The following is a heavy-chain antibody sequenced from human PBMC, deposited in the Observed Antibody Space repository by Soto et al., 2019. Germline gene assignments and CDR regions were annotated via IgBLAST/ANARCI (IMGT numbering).Heavy chain of an antibody. J-gene: IGHJ3*02. V-gene: IGHV3-30-3*01. D-gene: IGHD3-10*01. CDR2: ISYDGSNK. CDR3: ARDPGFGELLLDDAFDI. Sequence: PGGSLRLSCAASGFTFISYAMHWVRQAPGKGLEWVAVISYDGSNKYYADSVKGRFTISRDNSKNTLYLQMNSLRAEDTAVYYCARDPGFGELLLDDAFDIWGQGTMVTVSS. CDR1: GFTFISYA.